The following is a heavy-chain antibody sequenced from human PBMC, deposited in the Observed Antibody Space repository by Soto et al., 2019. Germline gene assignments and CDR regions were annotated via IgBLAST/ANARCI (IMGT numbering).Heavy chain of an antibody. CDR1: GYTFTSYG. CDR3: ARVVGALGHWFDP. CDR2: ISAYNGNT. Sequence: QVQLVQSGGEVKKPGASVKVSCKASGYTFTSYGISWVRQAPGQGLEWMGRISAYNGNTNYAQKLQGRVTMTTDTSTSPASMELRSLRSDDTAVYYCARVVGALGHWFDPWGQGTLVTVSS. J-gene: IGHJ5*02. D-gene: IGHD1-26*01. V-gene: IGHV1-18*01.